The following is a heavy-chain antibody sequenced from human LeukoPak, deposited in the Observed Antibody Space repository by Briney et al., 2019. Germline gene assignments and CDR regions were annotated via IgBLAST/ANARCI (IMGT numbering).Heavy chain of an antibody. CDR3: ARGLPPITYYDYVWGSYRPLDY. Sequence: GASVKVSCKASGYTFTSYDINWVRQATGQGLEWMGWMNPNSGNTGYAQKFQGRVTMTRNTSISTAYMELSSLRSEDTAVYYCARGLPPITYYDYVWGSYRPLDYWGQGTLVTVSS. D-gene: IGHD3-16*02. J-gene: IGHJ4*02. CDR2: MNPNSGNT. CDR1: GYTFTSYD. V-gene: IGHV1-8*01.